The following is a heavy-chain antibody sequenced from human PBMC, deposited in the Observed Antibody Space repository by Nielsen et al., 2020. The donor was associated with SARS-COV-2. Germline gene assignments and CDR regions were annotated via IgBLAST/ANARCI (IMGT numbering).Heavy chain of an antibody. J-gene: IGHJ6*03. Sequence: ASVKVSCKASGYTFTGYYMHWVRQAPGQGLEWMGWINPSGGTTTYAQKFQGRVTLTRDTSTSTVYMELRSLRSEDTAVYYCARGHDILTPSDDYFYHYMAVWGKGTTVTVSS. V-gene: IGHV1-46*01. CDR3: ARGHDILTPSDDYFYHYMAV. CDR2: INPSGGTT. D-gene: IGHD3-9*01. CDR1: GYTFTGYY.